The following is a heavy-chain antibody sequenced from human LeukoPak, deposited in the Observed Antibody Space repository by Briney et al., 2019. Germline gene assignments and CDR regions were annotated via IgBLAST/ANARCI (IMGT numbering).Heavy chain of an antibody. CDR3: ARDPYSGNYGTYYYYYMDV. D-gene: IGHD1-26*01. CDR1: GFTVSSNS. J-gene: IGHJ6*03. V-gene: IGHV3-53*01. Sequence: PGGSLRLSCTVSGFTVSSNSMSWVRQAPGKGLEWVSFIYSAGSTYYADSVKGRFTISRDNSKNTLYLQMDSLGPEDTAVYYCARDPYSGNYGTYYYYYMDVWGKGTTVTISS. CDR2: IYSAGST.